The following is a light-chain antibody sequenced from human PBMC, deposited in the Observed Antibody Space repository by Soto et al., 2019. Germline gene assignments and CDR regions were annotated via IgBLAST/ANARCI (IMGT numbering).Light chain of an antibody. V-gene: IGKV3-20*01. CDR2: GAS. Sequence: EIVLTQSPGSLSLSPGERATLSCRASQSVDSSFFAWYQQKPGQAPRLLIYGASNRATGIPDRFSGRGSGTDFTLTISRLEPEDFAVYYCKQYVSSVTFDQGTKVEIK. CDR1: QSVDSSF. CDR3: KQYVSSVT. J-gene: IGKJ1*01.